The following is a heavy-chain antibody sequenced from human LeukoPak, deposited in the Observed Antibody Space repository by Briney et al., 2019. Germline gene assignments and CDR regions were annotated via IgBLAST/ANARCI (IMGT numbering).Heavy chain of an antibody. CDR1: GGSISSYY. J-gene: IGHJ5*02. CDR2: IYYGGST. V-gene: IGHV4-59*08. CDR3: ARIITMVRGVIEYNWFDP. D-gene: IGHD3-10*01. Sequence: PSETLSLTCTVSGGSISSYYWSWIRQPPGKGLEWIGHIYYGGSTNYNPSLKSRVTISVDTSKNQFSLKLSSVTAADTAVYYCARIITMVRGVIEYNWFDPWGQGTLVTVSS.